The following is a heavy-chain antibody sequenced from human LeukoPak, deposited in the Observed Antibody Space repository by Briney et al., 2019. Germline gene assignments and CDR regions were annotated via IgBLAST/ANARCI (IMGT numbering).Heavy chain of an antibody. CDR3: ARDVIVVVGADYYGMDV. CDR1: GFTFSSYS. Sequence: GGSLRLSCAASGFTFSSYSMNWVRRAQGKGLEWVSSISSSSSYIYYADSVKGRFTISRDNAKNSLYLQMNSLRAEDTAVYYCARDVIVVVGADYYGMDVWGQGTTVTVSS. V-gene: IGHV3-21*01. D-gene: IGHD2-15*01. J-gene: IGHJ6*02. CDR2: ISSSSSYI.